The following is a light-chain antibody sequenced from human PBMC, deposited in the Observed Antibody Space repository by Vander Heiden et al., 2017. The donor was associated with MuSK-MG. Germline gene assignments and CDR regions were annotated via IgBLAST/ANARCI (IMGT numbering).Light chain of an antibody. CDR2: GAS. CDR1: QSVSSSH. J-gene: IGKJ5*01. CDR3: QQYGSSPPIT. V-gene: IGKV3-20*01. Sequence: EIVLTQSPGTLSLSPGERATLSCRASQSVSSSHLAWYQQKPGQAPRLLIYGASSRATGIPDRFGGSGSGTDFTLTISRLEPEDFAVYYCQQYGSSPPITFGQGTRLEIK.